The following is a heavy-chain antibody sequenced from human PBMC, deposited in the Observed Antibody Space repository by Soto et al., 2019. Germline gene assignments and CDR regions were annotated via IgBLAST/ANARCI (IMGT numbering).Heavy chain of an antibody. D-gene: IGHD3-10*01. CDR2: IIPILRIA. CDR1: GGTFSSYT. V-gene: IGHV1-69*02. Sequence: QVQLVQSGAEVKKPGSSVKVSCKASGGTFSSYTISWVRQAPGQGLEWMGRIIPILRIANYAQKFQGRVTITADKSTSTAYMELSSLRSEDTAVYYCAMVRGDFAFDIWGQGTMVTVSS. CDR3: AMVRGDFAFDI. J-gene: IGHJ3*02.